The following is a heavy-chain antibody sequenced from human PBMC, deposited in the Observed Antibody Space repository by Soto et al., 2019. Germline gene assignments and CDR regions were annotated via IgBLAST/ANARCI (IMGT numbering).Heavy chain of an antibody. Sequence: QVQLQQWGAGLLKPSETLSLTCAVYGGSFSGYYWSWIRQPPGKGLEWIGEINHSGSTNYNPSLKGRVTIPVDTSKNQFSLKLSSVTAADTAVYYCARGVGGDSSGYSGGSWFDPWGQGTLVTVSS. CDR2: INHSGST. CDR1: GGSFSGYY. J-gene: IGHJ5*02. CDR3: ARGVGGDSSGYSGGSWFDP. D-gene: IGHD3-22*01. V-gene: IGHV4-34*01.